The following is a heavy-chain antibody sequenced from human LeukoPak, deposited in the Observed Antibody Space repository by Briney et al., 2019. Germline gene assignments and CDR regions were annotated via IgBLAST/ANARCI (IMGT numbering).Heavy chain of an antibody. CDR1: GYSFTSYW. Sequence: VESLKISCKGSGYSFTSYWISWVRQMPGKGLEWMGRIDPSDSYTNYSPSFQGHVTISADKSISTAYLQWSSLKASDTAMYYCARSACSSTSCYVFFDYWGQGTLVTVSS. V-gene: IGHV5-10-1*01. J-gene: IGHJ4*02. CDR2: IDPSDSYT. CDR3: ARSACSSTSCYVFFDY. D-gene: IGHD2-2*01.